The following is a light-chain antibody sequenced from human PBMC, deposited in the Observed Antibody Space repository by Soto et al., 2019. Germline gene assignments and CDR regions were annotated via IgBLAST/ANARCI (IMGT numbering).Light chain of an antibody. Sequence: DIQMTQSPSSVSASVGDGVTITCRASQDINNWLAWYQQKPGTAPKLLISYASPLQSGVPARFSGSGSGTEFTLTISSLQPEDFAISYCQQASSFPITFGQGTRLGIK. V-gene: IGKV1-12*01. CDR3: QQASSFPIT. CDR1: QDINNW. J-gene: IGKJ5*01. CDR2: YAS.